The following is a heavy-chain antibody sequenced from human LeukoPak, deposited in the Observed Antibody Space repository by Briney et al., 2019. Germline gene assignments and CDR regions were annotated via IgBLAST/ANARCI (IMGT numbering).Heavy chain of an antibody. V-gene: IGHV4-59*08. CDR2: IYYSGST. CDR1: GGSISSYY. D-gene: IGHD1-26*01. CDR3: ARHKYSGGYPLFDY. Sequence: SETLSLTCTVSGGSISSYYWSWIRQPPGKGLEWIRYIYYSGSTNYNPSLKSRVTISVDTSKNQFSLKLSSVTAADTAVYYCARHKYSGGYPLFDYWGQGTLVTVSS. J-gene: IGHJ4*02.